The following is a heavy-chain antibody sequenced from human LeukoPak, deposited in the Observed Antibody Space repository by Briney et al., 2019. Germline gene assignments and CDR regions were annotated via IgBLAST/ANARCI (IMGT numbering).Heavy chain of an antibody. D-gene: IGHD3-16*01. V-gene: IGHV3-48*03. CDR2: ISSSGSTI. CDR1: GFTFSSYE. Sequence: GGSLRLSCAASGFTFSSYEMNWVRQAPGKGLEWVSYISSSGSTIYYADSVKGRFTISRDNAKNSLYLQMNSLRAEDTAVYYCARVSEGDDAFHIWGQGTMVTVSS. CDR3: ARVSEGDDAFHI. J-gene: IGHJ3*02.